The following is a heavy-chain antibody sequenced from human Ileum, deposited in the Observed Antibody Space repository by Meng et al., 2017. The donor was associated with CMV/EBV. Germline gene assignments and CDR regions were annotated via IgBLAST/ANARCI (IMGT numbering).Heavy chain of an antibody. J-gene: IGHJ4*02. CDR2: INHVGRT. Sequence: QVQLQQCGAGLLKPSEPLSLPCAVYGGSLRGHYCNWIRQSPGNGLQWIAEINHVGRTNSNPYLASRVTISQDTSKNQCSLKLNSVTVADSAVYYCARGLFRYPAYFDLWGQGTLVTVSS. D-gene: IGHD3-16*02. CDR3: ARGLFRYPAYFDL. V-gene: IGHV4-34*01. CDR1: GGSLRGHY.